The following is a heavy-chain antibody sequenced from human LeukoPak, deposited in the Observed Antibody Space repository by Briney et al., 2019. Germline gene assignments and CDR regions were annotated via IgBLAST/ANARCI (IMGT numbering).Heavy chain of an antibody. V-gene: IGHV4-34*01. D-gene: IGHD3-16*02. J-gene: IGHJ6*03. CDR2: INRSGST. Sequence: SHTLSLSYALCGRSCSGDCWACTHRSTFNKLKWIWEINRSGSTNYHWSLKSRVTIAVDRSKNQFGVQLSSVTAADTAVYYCARVQRKRGIVGTTRYYMDVWGKGTTVTVSS. CDR1: GRSCSGDC. CDR3: ARVQRKRGIVGTTRYYMDV.